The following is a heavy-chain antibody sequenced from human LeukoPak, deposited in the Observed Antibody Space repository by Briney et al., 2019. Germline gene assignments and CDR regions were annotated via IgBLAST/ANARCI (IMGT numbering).Heavy chain of an antibody. CDR1: GFTFSSYG. D-gene: IGHD3-22*01. V-gene: IGHV3-30*18. CDR3: AKDPPLGYYDSSGYFDY. CDR2: ISYDGSNK. J-gene: IGHJ4*02. Sequence: PGGSLRLSCAASGFTFSSYGMHWVRQAPGKGLEWVAVISYDGSNKYNADSVKGRFTISRDNSKNTLYLQMNSLRAEDTAVYYCAKDPPLGYYDSSGYFDYWGQGTLVTVSS.